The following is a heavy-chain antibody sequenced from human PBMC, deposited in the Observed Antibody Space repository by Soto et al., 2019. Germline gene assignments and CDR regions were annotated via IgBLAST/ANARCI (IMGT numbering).Heavy chain of an antibody. J-gene: IGHJ4*02. V-gene: IGHV4-39*01. CDR2: IYYSGST. D-gene: IGHD5-18*01. Sequence: QLQLQESGPGLVKPSETLSLTCIVSGGSISSSSYYWGWIRQPPGKGLEWIGSIYYSGSTNYNPSLKSRVTISVDTSKNQFSLKLSSVTAADTAVYYCARLRIQLWLSYFDYWGQGTLVTVSS. CDR3: ARLRIQLWLSYFDY. CDR1: GGSISSSSYY.